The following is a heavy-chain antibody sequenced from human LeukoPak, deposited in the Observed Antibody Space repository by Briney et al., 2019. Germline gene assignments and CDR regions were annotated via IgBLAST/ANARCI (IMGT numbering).Heavy chain of an antibody. Sequence: GGSLRLSCAASGFIFSNCAMHWVRQAPGKGLEWVGVVSYDGTNKYYTDSVKGRFTISRDNSKNTLYLQMNSLRAEDTAVYYCAKGHTDYGTGFDLWGQGTLVTVSS. V-gene: IGHV3-30-3*01. CDR1: GFIFSNCA. CDR2: VSYDGTNK. D-gene: IGHD4-17*01. J-gene: IGHJ4*02. CDR3: AKGHTDYGTGFDL.